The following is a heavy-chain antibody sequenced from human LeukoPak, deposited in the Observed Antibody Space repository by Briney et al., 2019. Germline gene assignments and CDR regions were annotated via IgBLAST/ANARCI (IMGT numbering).Heavy chain of an antibody. Sequence: PGGSLRLSCAASGFTVSSNYMSWVRQAPGKGLEWVTVIYSGGSTYYADSVKGRFTISRDNSKNTLYLQMNSLRAEDTAVYYCARDRGSGINHQGYFDYWGQGTLVTVSS. J-gene: IGHJ4*02. CDR2: IYSGGST. D-gene: IGHD3-10*01. CDR3: ARDRGSGINHQGYFDY. CDR1: GFTVSSNY. V-gene: IGHV3-53*01.